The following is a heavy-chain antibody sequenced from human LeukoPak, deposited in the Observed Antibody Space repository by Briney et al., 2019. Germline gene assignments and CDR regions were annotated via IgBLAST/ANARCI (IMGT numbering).Heavy chain of an antibody. CDR2: INAGNGNT. CDR1: GYTFTSYA. V-gene: IGHV1-3*01. J-gene: IGHJ5*02. Sequence: ASVKVSCKASGYTFTSYAMHWVRQAPGQRLEWMGWINAGNGNTKYSQKLQGRVTITRDTSASTAYMELSSLRSEDTAVYYCARDRFTGWFDPWGQGTLVTVSS. CDR3: ARDRFTGWFDP. D-gene: IGHD4-11*01.